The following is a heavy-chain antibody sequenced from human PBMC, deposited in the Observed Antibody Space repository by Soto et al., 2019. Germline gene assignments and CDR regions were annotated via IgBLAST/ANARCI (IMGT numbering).Heavy chain of an antibody. Sequence: SETLSLTCTVSGGSISSSSYYWGGIRQPPGKGLEWIGSIYYSGSTYYNPSLKSRVTISVDTSKNQFSLKLSSVTAADTAVYYCARLRSSSWSGRYYYYYLAVRAQGTTVPVSS. CDR2: IYYSGST. CDR3: ARLRSSSWSGRYYYYYLAV. V-gene: IGHV4-39*01. J-gene: IGHJ6*03. CDR1: GGSISSSSYY. D-gene: IGHD6-13*01.